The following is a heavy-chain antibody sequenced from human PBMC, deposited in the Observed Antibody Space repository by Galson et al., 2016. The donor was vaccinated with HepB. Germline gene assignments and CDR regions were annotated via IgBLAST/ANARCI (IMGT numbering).Heavy chain of an antibody. J-gene: IGHJ2*01. D-gene: IGHD6-25*01. CDR2: IYPGDSDT. CDR3: ARMYSSAYLWYFDL. CDR1: GYKFTSDW. V-gene: IGHV5-51*01. Sequence: QSGAEVKKAGESLKISCKGSGYKFTSDWIGWVRQMPGKGLEWMGIIYPGDSDTRYSPSFQGQVTISADKSTSTAYLQWTKLKASDTAIYYCARMYSSAYLWYFDLWGRGTLVTVSS.